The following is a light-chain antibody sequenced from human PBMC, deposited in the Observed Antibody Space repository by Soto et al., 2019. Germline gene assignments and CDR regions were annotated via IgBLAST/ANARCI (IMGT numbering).Light chain of an antibody. CDR1: QSVSSSY. J-gene: IGKJ1*01. CDR3: QQYGNSPRT. CDR2: DAS. V-gene: IGKV3-20*01. Sequence: EIVLTQSPGTLSLSPGERATLSCRATQSVSSSYLAWYQQKPGQAPRLLIYDASSRATGIADRFSGSGSGTDFTLTISRLEPEDFAVYYCQQYGNSPRTFGQGTKVEIK.